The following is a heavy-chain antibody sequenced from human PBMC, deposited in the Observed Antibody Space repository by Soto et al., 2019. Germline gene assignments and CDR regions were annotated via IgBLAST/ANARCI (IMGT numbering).Heavy chain of an antibody. J-gene: IGHJ6*02. D-gene: IGHD3-10*01. V-gene: IGHV1-18*01. CDR2: ISAYNGNT. CDR3: ARVPPGTEKLGGKYRMAL. Sequence: GSSVKVSCKASGYTFTSYGISWVRQAPGQGLEWMGWISAYNGNTNYAQKLQGRVTMTTDTSTSTAYMELRNLRSDDTAVYYCARVPPGTEKLGGKYRMALWAQGTTVT. CDR1: GYTFTSYG.